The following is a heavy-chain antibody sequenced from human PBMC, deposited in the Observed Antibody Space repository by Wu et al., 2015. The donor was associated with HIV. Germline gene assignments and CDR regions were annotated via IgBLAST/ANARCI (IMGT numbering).Heavy chain of an antibody. CDR2: IIPIFGTA. CDR1: GGTFSTYA. J-gene: IGHJ3*02. D-gene: IGHD3-22*01. V-gene: IGHV1-69*12. CDR3: ARSLDYSSSLMDTDDAFDI. Sequence: QVQLVQSGAEVKKPGSSVKVSCKASGGTFSTYAIIWVRQAPGQGLEWMGGIIPIFGTANYAQKFQGRVTITADESTSTVYMKLSSLRSEDTAVYYCARSLDYSSSLMDTDDAFDIWAKGQWSPSLQ.